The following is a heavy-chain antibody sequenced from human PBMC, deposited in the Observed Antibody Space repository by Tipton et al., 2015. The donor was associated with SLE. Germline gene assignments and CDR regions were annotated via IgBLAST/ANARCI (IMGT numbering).Heavy chain of an antibody. Sequence: LVQPSETLSLTCTVSGGSISSSTYYWGWIRQPPGKGLEWVGRIYYTGPTYYTPSLKSRVTISVDTSKTQFALRLRSVTSADTAVYYRARPEYCAGGTCYLDWGQVILVTVSS. D-gene: IGHD2-8*02. V-gene: IGHV4-39*06. J-gene: IGHJ4*02. CDR2: IYYTGPT. CDR1: GGSISSSTYY. CDR3: ARPEYCAGGTCYLD.